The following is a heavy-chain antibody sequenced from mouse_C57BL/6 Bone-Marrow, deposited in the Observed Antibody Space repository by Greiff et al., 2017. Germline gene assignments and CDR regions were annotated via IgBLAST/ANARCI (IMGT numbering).Heavy chain of an antibody. CDR1: GFTFSSYG. CDR3: ANLPWFAY. J-gene: IGHJ3*01. CDR2: ISSGGSYT. V-gene: IGHV5-6*01. Sequence: EVMLVESGGDLVKPGGSLKLSCAASGFTFSSYGMSWVRQTPDKRLEWVATISSGGSYTYYPDSVKGRFTISRDNAKNTLYLQMSSLKSEDTAMYYCANLPWFAYWGQGTLVTVSA. D-gene: IGHD2-1*01.